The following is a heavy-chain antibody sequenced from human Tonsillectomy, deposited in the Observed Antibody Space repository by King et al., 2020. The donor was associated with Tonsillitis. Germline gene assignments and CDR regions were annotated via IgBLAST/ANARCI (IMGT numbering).Heavy chain of an antibody. Sequence: VQLVESGGGLVKPGGSLRLSCAASGFTFSDYYMSWIRQAPGKGLEWVSYISNSNMYYADSVKGRFTISRDNAKNSLYLQINSLRAEDTAVYYCARDYPYDQSPFDYWGQGTLVTVSS. J-gene: IGHJ4*02. CDR2: ISNSNM. D-gene: IGHD2-2*01. CDR1: GFTFSDYY. CDR3: ARDYPYDQSPFDY. V-gene: IGHV3-11*01.